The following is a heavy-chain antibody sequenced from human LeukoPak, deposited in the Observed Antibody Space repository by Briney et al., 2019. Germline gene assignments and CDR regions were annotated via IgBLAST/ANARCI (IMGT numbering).Heavy chain of an antibody. CDR3: AKNGRDDHDKYFFDF. V-gene: IGHV3-23*01. D-gene: IGHD3-9*01. J-gene: IGHJ4*02. Sequence: GGSLGLSCAASGFTFANCAMSWVRQATGMGLEWVSAISGSGVGTNYADSVKGRFTISRDNSKNTLYLQMNSLRVEDTAEYYCAKNGRDDHDKYFFDFWGQGTLVSVSS. CDR1: GFTFANCA. CDR2: ISGSGVGT.